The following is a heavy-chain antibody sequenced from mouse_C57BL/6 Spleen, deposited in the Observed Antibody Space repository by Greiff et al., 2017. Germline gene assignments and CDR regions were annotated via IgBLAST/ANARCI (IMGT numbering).Heavy chain of an antibody. CDR1: GYTFTDYY. Sequence: QVQLKQSGAELVRPGASVKLSCKASGYTFTDYYINWVKQRPGQGLEWIARIYPGSGNTYYNEKFKGKATLTAEKSSSTAYMQLSSLTSEDSAVYFCARAYYSNPYYFDYWGQGTTLTVSS. V-gene: IGHV1-76*01. J-gene: IGHJ2*01. CDR2: IYPGSGNT. CDR3: ARAYYSNPYYFDY. D-gene: IGHD2-5*01.